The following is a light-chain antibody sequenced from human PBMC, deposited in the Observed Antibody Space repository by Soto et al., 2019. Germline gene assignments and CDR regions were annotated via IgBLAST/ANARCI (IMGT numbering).Light chain of an antibody. CDR1: QSVSSY. CDR2: DAS. CDR3: QQRSNWPPIT. Sequence: EIVLTQSPATLSLSPGEKDTLSCRASQSVSSYLAWYQQKPGQAPRPLIYDASNRATGIPARFSGSGSGTDFTLTISSLEPEDFAVYYCQQRSNWPPITFGQGTRLEIK. V-gene: IGKV3-11*01. J-gene: IGKJ5*01.